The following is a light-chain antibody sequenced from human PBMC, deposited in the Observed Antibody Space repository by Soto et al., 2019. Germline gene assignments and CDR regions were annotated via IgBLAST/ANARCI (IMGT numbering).Light chain of an antibody. CDR1: SSDVGSYNL. V-gene: IGLV2-23*01. CDR3: CSYAGSSFYV. CDR2: EGS. Sequence: QSVLTQPASVSGSPGQSITISCTGTSSDVGSYNLVSWYQQHPGKAPKLMIYEGSKRPSGVSNRFSGSKSGNTASLTISGLQAEYEADYYSCSYAGSSFYVFGTGNKVTV. J-gene: IGLJ1*01.